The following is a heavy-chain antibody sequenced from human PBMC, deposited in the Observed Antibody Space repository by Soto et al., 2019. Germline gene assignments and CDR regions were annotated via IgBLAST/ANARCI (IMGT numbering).Heavy chain of an antibody. CDR3: AREVAADYSGESETFDY. CDR1: GFTVSSNC. CDR2: IYSGGST. J-gene: IGHJ4*02. V-gene: IGHV3-66*01. D-gene: IGHD2-15*01. Sequence: EVQLVESGRGLVQPGGSLRLSCAASGFTVSSNCMSWVRQAPGKGLEWVSVIYSGGSTYYADSVKGRFTISRDNSKNTLYLQMNSLRAEDTAVYYCAREVAADYSGESETFDYWGQGTLVTVSS.